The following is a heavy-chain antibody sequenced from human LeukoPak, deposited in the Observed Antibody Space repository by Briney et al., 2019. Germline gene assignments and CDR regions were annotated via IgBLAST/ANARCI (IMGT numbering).Heavy chain of an antibody. CDR3: ARVHLGYDILTGYYNNYFDY. J-gene: IGHJ4*02. D-gene: IGHD3-9*01. CDR1: GGSFSGYY. Sequence: SETLSLTCAVYGGSFSGYYWSWIRQPPGKGLEWIGEINHSGSTNYNPSLKSRVTISVDTSKNQFSLKLSSVTAADTAVYYCARVHLGYDILTGYYNNYFDYWGQGTLVTVSS. V-gene: IGHV4-34*01. CDR2: INHSGST.